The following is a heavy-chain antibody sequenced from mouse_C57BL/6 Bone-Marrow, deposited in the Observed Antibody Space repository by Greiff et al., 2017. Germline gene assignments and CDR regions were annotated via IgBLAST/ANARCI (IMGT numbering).Heavy chain of an antibody. CDR2: ISGGGGNT. J-gene: IGHJ1*03. V-gene: IGHV5-9*01. Sequence: EVKLQESGGGLVKPGGSLKLSCAASGFTFSSSTMSWVRQTPEKRLQWVAAISGGGGNTYYPDSVKGRFTISRDNAKNILYLQMSSLRSEDTALYYCSRRVTTVLATKYFDVWGTGTTVTVSS. CDR3: SRRVTTVLATKYFDV. CDR1: GFTFSSST. D-gene: IGHD1-1*01.